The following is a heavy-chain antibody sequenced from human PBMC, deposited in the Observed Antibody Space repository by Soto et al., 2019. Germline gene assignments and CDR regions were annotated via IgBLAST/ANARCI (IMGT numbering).Heavy chain of an antibody. J-gene: IGHJ4*02. D-gene: IGHD3-10*01. Sequence: QVQLVQSGAEVKKPGSSVKVSCKASGGTFSSYAISWVRQAPGQGLEWMGGIIPIFGTANYAQKFQGRVTITAAEYTSTAYMELSSLRSEDTAVYDCARVGFYGSGSEEDFWGQGTLVTVSS. CDR1: GGTFSSYA. CDR3: ARVGFYGSGSEEDF. V-gene: IGHV1-69*01. CDR2: IIPIFGTA.